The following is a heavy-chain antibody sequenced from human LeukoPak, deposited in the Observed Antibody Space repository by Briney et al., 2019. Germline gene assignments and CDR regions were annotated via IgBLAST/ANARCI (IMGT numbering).Heavy chain of an antibody. D-gene: IGHD3-22*01. CDR2: ISAYNGNT. V-gene: IGHV1-18*04. CDR1: GYTFTSYY. J-gene: IGHJ4*02. Sequence: ASVKVSCKASGYTFTSYYMHWVRQAPGQGLEWMGWISAYNGNTNYAQKLQGRVTMTTDTSTSTAYMELRSLRSDDTAVYYCARIVVITTPLFDYWGQGTLVTVSS. CDR3: ARIVVITTPLFDY.